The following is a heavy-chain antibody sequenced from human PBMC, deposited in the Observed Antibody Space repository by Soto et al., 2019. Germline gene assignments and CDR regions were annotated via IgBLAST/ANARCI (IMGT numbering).Heavy chain of an antibody. CDR3: ANYLGTDDFWSAYYTYDAMDV. CDR1: GFTFSSYA. J-gene: IGHJ6*04. Sequence: EVQLLESGGGLVQPGGSLRLSCAASGFTFSSYALNWVRQAPGKGLEWVSVISGSGGNTYYADSVKGRFTISRDNTKNSLYLQMNSMRAEDTAVYYCANYLGTDDFWSAYYTYDAMDVWGKGTTVTVSS. D-gene: IGHD3-3*01. CDR2: ISGSGGNT. V-gene: IGHV3-23*01.